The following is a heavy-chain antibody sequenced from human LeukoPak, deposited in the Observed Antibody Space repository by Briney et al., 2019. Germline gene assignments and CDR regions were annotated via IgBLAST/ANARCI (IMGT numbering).Heavy chain of an antibody. J-gene: IGHJ4*02. D-gene: IGHD5-12*01. CDR2: INQDGSEE. CDR1: GFTFSHYW. V-gene: IGHV3-7*01. Sequence: GGSLRLSCAASGFTFSHYWMTWVRQAPGKGLEWVAHINQDGSEEHYMDSVKARFTISRDNAKNSLSLQMNSLRAEDTAVYYCVRNGGVSGYDLLDYWGQGTLVTVSS. CDR3: VRNGGVSGYDLLDY.